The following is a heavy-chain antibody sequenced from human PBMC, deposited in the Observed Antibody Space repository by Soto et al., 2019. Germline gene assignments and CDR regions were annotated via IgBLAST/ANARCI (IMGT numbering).Heavy chain of an antibody. CDR3: ARGATITMVRGAPLG. CDR1: GGSFSGYY. Sequence: SETLSLTCAVYGGSFSGYYWSWIRQPPGKGLEWIGEINHSGSTNYNPSLKSRVTISVDTSKNQFSLKLSSVTAADTAVYYCARGATITMVRGAPLGWGQGTLVTVSS. D-gene: IGHD3-10*01. J-gene: IGHJ4*02. V-gene: IGHV4-34*01. CDR2: INHSGST.